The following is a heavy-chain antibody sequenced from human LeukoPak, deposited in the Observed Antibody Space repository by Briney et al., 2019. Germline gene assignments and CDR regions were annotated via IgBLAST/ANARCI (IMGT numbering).Heavy chain of an antibody. CDR2: IKSDGSYT. J-gene: IGHJ3*02. V-gene: IGHV3-74*01. CDR1: GFTFSSFW. Sequence: GGSLRLSCAASGFTFSSFWMYWVRQAPGKGLAWVSRIKSDGSYTSYADSVKGRFTISRDNSKNTLYLQMNRLRAEDTAVYYCARDWGEGFFSMAFDIWGQGTMVTVSS. D-gene: IGHD3-16*01. CDR3: ARDWGEGFFSMAFDI.